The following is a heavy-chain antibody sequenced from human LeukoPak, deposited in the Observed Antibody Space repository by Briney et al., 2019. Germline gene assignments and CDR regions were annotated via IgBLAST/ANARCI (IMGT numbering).Heavy chain of an antibody. Sequence: GGSLRLSCAASGFTFSSYAMSWVRQAPGKGLEWVSAISGSGGSTYYADSVKSRFTISRDNSKNTLYLQMNSLRAEDTAVYYCAKLRPLDIVVVPAAIPYYFDYWGQGTLVTVSS. CDR2: ISGSGGST. CDR3: AKLRPLDIVVVPAAIPYYFDY. V-gene: IGHV3-23*01. D-gene: IGHD2-2*03. CDR1: GFTFSSYA. J-gene: IGHJ4*02.